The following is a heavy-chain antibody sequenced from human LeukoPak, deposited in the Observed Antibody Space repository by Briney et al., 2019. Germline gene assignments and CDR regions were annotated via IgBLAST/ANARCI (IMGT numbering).Heavy chain of an antibody. CDR3: ARDGLQGSIL. Sequence: PSETLSLTCTVSGGSISGYYWSWIRQPPGKGLEWIGYIYNSGSTTYNPSLKSRVTISVDTSKNQLPLMLRSVTAVDTAVYYCARDGLQGSILWGQGTLVTFSS. D-gene: IGHD4-11*01. CDR2: IYNSGST. V-gene: IGHV4-59*01. J-gene: IGHJ4*02. CDR1: GGSISGYY.